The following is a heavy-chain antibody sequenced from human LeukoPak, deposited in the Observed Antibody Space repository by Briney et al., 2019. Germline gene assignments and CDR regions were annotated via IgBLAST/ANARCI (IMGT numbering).Heavy chain of an antibody. Sequence: SETLSLTCTVSGGSISSYYWSWIRQPAGKGLEWIGRIYTSGSTNYNPSLKSRVTISVDTSKNQFSLKLSSVTAADTAVYYCARGSGQAASLLWFGEFNNWFDPWGQGTLVTVSS. J-gene: IGHJ5*02. CDR1: GGSISSYY. D-gene: IGHD3-10*01. V-gene: IGHV4-4*07. CDR3: ARGSGQAASLLWFGEFNNWFDP. CDR2: IYTSGST.